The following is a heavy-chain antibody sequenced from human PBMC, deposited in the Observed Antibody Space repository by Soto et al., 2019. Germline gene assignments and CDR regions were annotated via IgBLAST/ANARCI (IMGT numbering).Heavy chain of an antibody. V-gene: IGHV3-30-3*01. D-gene: IGHD1-26*01. CDR1: GFTFSSYA. Sequence: QVQLVESGGGVVQPGRSLRLSCAASGFTFSSYAMHWVRQAPGKGLEWVAVISYDGSNKYYADSVKGRFTISRDNSKDTLYLHMNSLRAEATAVYYCARATSNPRDAFDIWGQGTMVTVSS. CDR2: ISYDGSNK. J-gene: IGHJ3*02. CDR3: ARATSNPRDAFDI.